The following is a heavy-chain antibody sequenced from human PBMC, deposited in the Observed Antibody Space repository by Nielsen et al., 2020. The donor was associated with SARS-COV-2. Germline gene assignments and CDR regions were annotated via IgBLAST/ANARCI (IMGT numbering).Heavy chain of an antibody. Sequence: SLKTPCAASGFTFDDYAMHWVRQDPGKGLEWVSGISWNSGSIGYADSVKGRFTISRDNAKNSLYLQMNSLRAEDTALYYCANGGFSTYGMDVWGQGTSVTVSS. D-gene: IGHD3-3*01. CDR1: GFTFDDYA. J-gene: IGHJ6*02. V-gene: IGHV3-9*01. CDR2: ISWNSGSI. CDR3: ANGGFSTYGMDV.